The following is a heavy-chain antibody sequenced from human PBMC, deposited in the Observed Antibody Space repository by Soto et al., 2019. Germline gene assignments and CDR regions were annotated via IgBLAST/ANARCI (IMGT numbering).Heavy chain of an antibody. CDR3: AKRPDRSYGMDV. V-gene: IGHV5-51*01. Sequence: PGESLQISCKGSGYSFTSYWIGCGRQMPGKGLEWMGIIYPGDSDTRYSPSFQGQVTISADKAISTAYLQWSSLKASDTAMYYCAKRPDRSYGMDVWGQGTKATVS. J-gene: IGHJ6*02. CDR1: GYSFTSYW. CDR2: IYPGDSDT.